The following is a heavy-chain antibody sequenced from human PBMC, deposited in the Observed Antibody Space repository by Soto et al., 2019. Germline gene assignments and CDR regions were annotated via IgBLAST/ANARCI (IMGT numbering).Heavy chain of an antibody. CDR1: GGSFSGYY. J-gene: IGHJ6*02. CDR2: INHSGST. D-gene: IGHD3-3*01. V-gene: IGHV4-34*01. CDR3: ARGRTYYDFWSGYYTSNYYYGMDV. Sequence: SETLSLTCAVYGGSFSGYYWSWIRQPPGKGLEWIGEINHSGSTNYNPSLKSRVTISVDTSKNQFSLKLSSVTAADTAVYYCARGRTYYDFWSGYYTSNYYYGMDVWGQGTTVTVSS.